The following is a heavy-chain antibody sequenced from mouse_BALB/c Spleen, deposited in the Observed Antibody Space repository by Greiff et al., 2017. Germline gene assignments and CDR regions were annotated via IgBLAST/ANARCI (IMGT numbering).Heavy chain of an antibody. CDR1: GFSLTSYG. CDR2: IWAGGST. J-gene: IGHJ2*01. CDR3: ARGSSYGNYYFDY. V-gene: IGHV2-9*02. D-gene: IGHD2-10*01. Sequence: QVQLQQSGPGLVQPSQSLSITCTVSGFSLTSYGVHWVRQSPGKGLEWLGVIWAGGSTNYNSALMSRLSISKDNSKSQVFLKMNSLQTDDTAMYYCARGSSYGNYYFDYWGQGTTLTVSS.